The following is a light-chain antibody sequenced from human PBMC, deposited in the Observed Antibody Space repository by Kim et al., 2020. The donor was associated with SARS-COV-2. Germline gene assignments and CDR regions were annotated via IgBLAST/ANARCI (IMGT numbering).Light chain of an antibody. CDR3: QQYSHWPLT. CDR2: GAS. J-gene: IGKJ4*01. CDR1: QSVSSN. V-gene: IGKV3-15*01. Sequence: IVMTQSPATLSVSPGERATLSCRARQSVSSNLAWYQQKPGQAPRLLIYGASTRATGIPGRFSGSGSGTEFTLTISSLQSEDFAVYYCQQYSHWPLTCGGGTKVDIK.